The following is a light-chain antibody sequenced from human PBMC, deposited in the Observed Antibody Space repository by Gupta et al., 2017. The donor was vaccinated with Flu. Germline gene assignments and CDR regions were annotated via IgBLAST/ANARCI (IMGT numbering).Light chain of an antibody. Sequence: DIQMTQSPSTLSASVGDRVTITCRASQTINYWLAWYQQKPGKAPKLLVYRASVLEDGVPSRFSGSGSGTDFTPTISSLQPDDFATYYCQQYNSYSQAFGQGTKVEIK. CDR3: QQYNSYSQA. CDR1: QTINYW. J-gene: IGKJ1*01. V-gene: IGKV1-5*03. CDR2: RAS.